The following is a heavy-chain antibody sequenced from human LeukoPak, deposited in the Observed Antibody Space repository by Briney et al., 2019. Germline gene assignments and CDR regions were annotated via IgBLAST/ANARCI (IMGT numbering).Heavy chain of an antibody. CDR3: VRDRELNY. CDR1: GGSISIYY. V-gene: IGHV4-59*01. J-gene: IGHJ4*02. Sequence: PSETLSLTCTVSGGSISIYYWSWIRQPPGKGLEWIGYIYNSGSTNYNPSLKSRVTISADTSKNQFSLKLSSVTAADTAVYYCVRDRELNYWGRGTLVTVSS. D-gene: IGHD3-10*01. CDR2: IYNSGST.